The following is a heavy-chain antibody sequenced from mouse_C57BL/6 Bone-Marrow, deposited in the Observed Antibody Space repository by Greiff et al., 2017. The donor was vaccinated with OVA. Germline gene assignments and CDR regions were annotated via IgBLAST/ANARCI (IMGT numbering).Heavy chain of an antibody. J-gene: IGHJ3*01. D-gene: IGHD1-1*01. V-gene: IGHV1-55*01. Sequence: VKLQQPGAELVKPGASVKMSCKASGYTFTSYWITWVKQRPGQGLEWIGDIYPGSGSTNYNEKFKSKATLTVDTSSSTAYMQLSSLTSEDSAVYYCARSLYYYGSSIAYWGQGTLVTVSA. CDR1: GYTFTSYW. CDR3: ARSLYYYGSSIAY. CDR2: IYPGSGST.